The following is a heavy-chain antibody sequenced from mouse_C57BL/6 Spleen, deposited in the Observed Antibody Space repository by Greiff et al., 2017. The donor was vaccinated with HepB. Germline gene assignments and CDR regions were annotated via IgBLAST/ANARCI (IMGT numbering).Heavy chain of an antibody. CDR2: IYPRSGNT. CDR3: ASWDYGSSYVDY. CDR1: GYTFTSYG. Sequence: VKLVESGAELARPGASVKLSCKASGYTFTSYGISWVKQRTGQGLEWIGEIYPRSGNTYYNEKFKGKATLTADKSSSTAYMELRSLTSEDSAVYFCASWDYGSSYVDYWGQGTTLTVSS. J-gene: IGHJ2*01. D-gene: IGHD1-1*01. V-gene: IGHV1-81*01.